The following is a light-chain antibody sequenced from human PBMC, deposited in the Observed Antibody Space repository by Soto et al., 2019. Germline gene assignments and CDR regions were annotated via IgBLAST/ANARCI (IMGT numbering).Light chain of an antibody. CDR3: QQYNNWPPWT. V-gene: IGKV3-15*01. CDR1: QSVSNN. J-gene: IGKJ1*01. Sequence: ILMTQSPATLSVSPGERATLSCRASQSVSNNLAWYQQKPGQAPRLLIYDASTRATGIPARFSGSGSGTEFTLYISGLQSEDFAVYYCQQYNNWPPWTFGQGTKVEIK. CDR2: DAS.